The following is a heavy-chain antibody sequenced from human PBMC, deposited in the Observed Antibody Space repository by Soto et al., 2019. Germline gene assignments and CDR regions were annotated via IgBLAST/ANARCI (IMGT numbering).Heavy chain of an antibody. V-gene: IGHV3-64D*06. CDR3: AGMNYYDSSGYYPPHY. CDR1: GFTFSSFA. Sequence: GGSLRLSCSASGFTFSSFAMHWVRQAPGKGLEYVSAISNSGGSPFYVDSVNGRFTISRDNSKNTLFLQMSSLRAEDTAVYYCAGMNYYDSSGYYPPHYWGQGTLVTVSS. J-gene: IGHJ4*02. D-gene: IGHD3-22*01. CDR2: ISNSGGSP.